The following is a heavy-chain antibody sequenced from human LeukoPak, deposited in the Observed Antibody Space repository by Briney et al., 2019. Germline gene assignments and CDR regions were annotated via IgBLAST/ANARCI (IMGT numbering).Heavy chain of an antibody. J-gene: IGHJ5*02. CDR3: AKAPVTSCRGAYCYPFDP. CDR1: GFTLSTYA. V-gene: IGHV3-23*01. D-gene: IGHD2-21*01. Sequence: GAPLRLSCAAAGFTLSTYAMSWLRQTPGKGLGWVAATSSSDADTYHADYVRGPFTISRANSKNTLHLNINSPRAEDADVYFCAKAPVTSCRGAYCYPFDPWGEGTLVTVSS. CDR2: TSSSDADT.